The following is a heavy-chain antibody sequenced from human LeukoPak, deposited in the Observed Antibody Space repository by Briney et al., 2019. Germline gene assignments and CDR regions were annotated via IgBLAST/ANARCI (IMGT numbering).Heavy chain of an antibody. CDR1: GFTFSSYA. CDR2: ISYDGSNK. D-gene: IGHD6-13*01. Sequence: GGSLRLSCAASGFTFSSYAMHWVRQAPGKGLEWVAVISYDGSNKYYADSVKGRFTISRDNSKNTLYLQMNSLRAEDTAVYYCARCSRMYSSSFNWFDPWGQGTLVTVSS. V-gene: IGHV3-30-3*01. J-gene: IGHJ5*02. CDR3: ARCSRMYSSSFNWFDP.